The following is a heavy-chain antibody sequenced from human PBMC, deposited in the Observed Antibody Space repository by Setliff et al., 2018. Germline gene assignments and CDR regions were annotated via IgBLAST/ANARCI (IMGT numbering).Heavy chain of an antibody. CDR2: ILYDGSNK. Sequence: PGGSLRLSCAASGFTFSSYGMHWVRQAPGKGLEWVAFILYDGSNKYYADSVKGRFTISRDNAKNSLYLQMNSLRAEDTAVYYCARSVGAKSDAFDIWGQGTMVTVSS. CDR1: GFTFSSYG. CDR3: ARSVGAKSDAFDI. J-gene: IGHJ3*02. D-gene: IGHD1-26*01. V-gene: IGHV3-30*02.